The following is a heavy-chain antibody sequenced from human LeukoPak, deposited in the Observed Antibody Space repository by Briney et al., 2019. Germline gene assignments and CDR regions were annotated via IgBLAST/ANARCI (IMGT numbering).Heavy chain of an antibody. Sequence: VSVKVSCKASGGTFSSYAISWVRQAPGQGLEWMGIINPSGGSTSSAQKFQGRVTMTRDMSTSTVYMELSSLRSEDTAVYYCARARAGGSNTLLDYWGQGTLVTVSS. CDR2: INPSGGST. D-gene: IGHD1-26*01. V-gene: IGHV1-46*01. J-gene: IGHJ4*02. CDR1: GGTFSSYA. CDR3: ARARAGGSNTLLDY.